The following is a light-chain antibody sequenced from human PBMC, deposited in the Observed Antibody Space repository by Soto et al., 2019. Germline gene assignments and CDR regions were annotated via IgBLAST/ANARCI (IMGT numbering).Light chain of an antibody. V-gene: IGLV2-8*01. J-gene: IGLJ1*01. CDR2: EVS. CDR1: STDVGGYNY. Sequence: QSALTQPPSASGSPGQSVTISCTGTSTDVGGYNYVSWYQQYPGKAPKLMIYEVSKRPSGVPDRFSGSKSGNTASLTVSGLQAEEEADSYCSSYGGRYNYVFGTGTKLTVL. CDR3: SSYGGRYNYV.